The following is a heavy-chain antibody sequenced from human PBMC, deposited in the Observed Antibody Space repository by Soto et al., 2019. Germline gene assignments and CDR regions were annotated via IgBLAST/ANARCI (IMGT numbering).Heavy chain of an antibody. J-gene: IGHJ4*02. CDR1: GFTFSTCW. Sequence: EVQLVESGGGLVQPGGSLRLSCAASGFTFSTCWMMWVRQAPGKGLEWVANINQDGSERYYVDSGKGRFTISRDNAKNSLYLQMNSLRAEDTAVYYWVKDNRGSYWGQGTVVTVSS. D-gene: IGHD3-10*01. CDR3: VKDNRGSY. CDR2: INQDGSER. V-gene: IGHV3-7*01.